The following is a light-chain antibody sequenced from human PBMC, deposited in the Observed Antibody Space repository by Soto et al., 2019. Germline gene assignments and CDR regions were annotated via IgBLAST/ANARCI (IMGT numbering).Light chain of an antibody. Sequence: IQMTQSPSSLSASVGDRVTISCQASQDISKSLNWYQQKPGKAPKLLIYDASNLEIGVPSRFSGSGSGTDFTFTISSLQPEDIATYYCQHCHSLPLTFGQGTRLEIK. J-gene: IGKJ5*01. CDR1: QDISKS. CDR2: DAS. CDR3: QHCHSLPLT. V-gene: IGKV1-33*01.